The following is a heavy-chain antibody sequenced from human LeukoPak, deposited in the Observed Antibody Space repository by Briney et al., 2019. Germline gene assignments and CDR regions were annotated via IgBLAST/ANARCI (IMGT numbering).Heavy chain of an antibody. Sequence: PSETLSLTCDASGVSFIGYYWTWIRQAPGKGPEWIGDIHHSGSTSYNPSLKGRATISLETSKKQFSLKVRSVTAADTAVYYCARGLQVYDGSPFYCDFWGQGTQVIVSS. CDR2: IHHSGST. J-gene: IGHJ4*02. CDR1: GVSFIGYY. V-gene: IGHV4-34*01. CDR3: ARGLQVYDGSPFYCDF. D-gene: IGHD3-22*01.